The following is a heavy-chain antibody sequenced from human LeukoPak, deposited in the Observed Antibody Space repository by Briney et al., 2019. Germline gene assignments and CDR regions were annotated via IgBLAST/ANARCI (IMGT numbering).Heavy chain of an antibody. CDR1: GFTFSSYW. CDR3: ARDGYNYYMDV. J-gene: IGHJ6*03. Sequence: PGGSLRLSCAASGFTFSSYWMYWVRQAPGKGLVWVSRINSDGGSTSNADSVKGRFTISRDNAKNTLYLQMNSLRAEDTAVYYCARDGYNYYMDVWGKGTTVTVSS. CDR2: INSDGGST. V-gene: IGHV3-74*01.